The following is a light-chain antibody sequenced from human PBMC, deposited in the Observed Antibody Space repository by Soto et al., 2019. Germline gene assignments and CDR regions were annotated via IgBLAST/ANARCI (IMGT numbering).Light chain of an antibody. CDR1: QSVSSN. Sequence: EIVMTQSPATLSVSPGEGAALSCRASQSVSSNLVWYQQKPGKAPRLLIYGASTRATGIPARFSGSGSWTEFTLTNSSLQSEDFAVDYCQHYNNWPRTFGQGTKVDIK. CDR2: GAS. J-gene: IGKJ1*01. CDR3: QHYNNWPRT. V-gene: IGKV3-15*01.